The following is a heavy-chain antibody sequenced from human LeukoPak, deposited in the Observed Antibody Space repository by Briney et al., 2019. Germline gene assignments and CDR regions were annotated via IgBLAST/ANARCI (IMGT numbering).Heavy chain of an antibody. V-gene: IGHV4-39*07. CDR2: IYYSGST. CDR3: AREGGEVLQYLDY. D-gene: IGHD3-16*01. CDR1: GGSISSSSYY. Sequence: KTSETLSLTCTVSGGSISSSSYYWGWIRQPPGKGLEWIGSIYYSGSTYYNPSLKSRVTISVDTSKNQFSLKLSSVTAADTAVYYCAREGGEVLQYLDYWGQGTLVTVSS. J-gene: IGHJ4*02.